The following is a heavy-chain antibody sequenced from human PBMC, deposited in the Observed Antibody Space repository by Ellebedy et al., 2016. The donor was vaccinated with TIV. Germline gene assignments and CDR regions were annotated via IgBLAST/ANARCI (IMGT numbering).Heavy chain of an antibody. Sequence: GESLKISCAASGFTVSSNYMSWVRQAPGKGLEWVSVIYSGGRTNFADSVKGRFTISRDNSKNTMYLQMNSLRAEDTAVYYCAGHGDRAMTHWGQGTLVTVSS. CDR2: IYSGGRT. CDR3: AGHGDRAMTH. CDR1: GFTVSSNY. V-gene: IGHV3-66*04. J-gene: IGHJ4*02. D-gene: IGHD5-18*01.